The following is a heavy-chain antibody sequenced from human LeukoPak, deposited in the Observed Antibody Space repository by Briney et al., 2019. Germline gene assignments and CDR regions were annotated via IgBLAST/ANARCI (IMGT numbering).Heavy chain of an antibody. CDR1: GFPFINYW. CDR3: VRDGGVSGYDLLDC. V-gene: IGHV3-7*01. Sequence: GGSLLLSCAASGFPFINYWMTWVRQAPGKGREGVAHINQDGSEEHYMDSVKARFTISRDNAKNSLSLQMNSLRAEDTSVHYCVRDGGVSGYDLLDCWGQGTLVTVSS. D-gene: IGHD5-12*01. J-gene: IGHJ4*02. CDR2: INQDGSEE.